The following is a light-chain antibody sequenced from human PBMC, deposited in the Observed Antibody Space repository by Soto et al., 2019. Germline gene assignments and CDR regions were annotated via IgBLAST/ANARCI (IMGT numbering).Light chain of an antibody. Sequence: QSALTQPRSVSGSPGQSVTISCTGTSSDVGGYNYVSWYQQHPGKAPKLMIYDVSKRPSGVPDRFSGSKSGNTASLTISGLQAEDEADYYCFSYAGSYTVHVVFGGGTKLTVL. J-gene: IGLJ2*01. V-gene: IGLV2-11*01. CDR2: DVS. CDR1: SSDVGGYNY. CDR3: FSYAGSYTVHVV.